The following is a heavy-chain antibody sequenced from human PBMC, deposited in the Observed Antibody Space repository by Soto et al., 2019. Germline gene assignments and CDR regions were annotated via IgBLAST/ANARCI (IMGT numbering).Heavy chain of an antibody. Sequence: QVQLQESGPGLVKPSQTLSLTCTVSGGSISSGGYYWSWIRQHPGKGLEWIGYIYYSGSTYYNPSLKSRGTISVDTSKNQFSLKLSSVTAADTAVYYCARAGGIFGVVGDYYYYYYMDVWGKGTTVTVSS. V-gene: IGHV4-31*03. CDR2: IYYSGST. CDR3: ARAGGIFGVVGDYYYYYYMDV. J-gene: IGHJ6*03. CDR1: GGSISSGGYY. D-gene: IGHD3-3*01.